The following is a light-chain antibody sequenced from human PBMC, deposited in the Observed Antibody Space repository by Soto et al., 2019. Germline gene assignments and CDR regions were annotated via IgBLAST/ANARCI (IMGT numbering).Light chain of an antibody. V-gene: IGKV3-15*01. Sequence: EIVMTQSPATLSVSPGERATLSCRASQSVSSNLAWYQQKPGQAPRLLIYGASTRATGIPARFSGSGSGTESTLTISSLQSEDFAVYCCQQYHNWPGSFGQGTKVDIK. CDR1: QSVSSN. CDR3: QQYHNWPGS. CDR2: GAS. J-gene: IGKJ1*01.